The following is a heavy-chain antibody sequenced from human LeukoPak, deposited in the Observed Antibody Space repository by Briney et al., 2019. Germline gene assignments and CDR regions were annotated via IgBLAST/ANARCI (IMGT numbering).Heavy chain of an antibody. J-gene: IGHJ3*02. Sequence: GGSLRLSCAASGFTFDYYAMHWVRQAPGKGLEWVSLISGDGGSTYYADSVKGRFTISRDNSKNSLYLQMNSLRTEDTALYYCAKDYHITMIVVVINYAFDIWGQGTMVTVSS. CDR1: GFTFDYYA. V-gene: IGHV3-43*02. CDR3: AKDYHITMIVVVINYAFDI. CDR2: ISGDGGST. D-gene: IGHD3-22*01.